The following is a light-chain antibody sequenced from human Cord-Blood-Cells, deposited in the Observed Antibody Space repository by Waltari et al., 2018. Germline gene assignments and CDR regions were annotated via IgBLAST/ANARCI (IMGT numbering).Light chain of an antibody. J-gene: IGKJ2*01. Sequence: IQMTPSPSTLCASLGDRVTITCRASQSISSWLAWYHQKPGKAPKILIYDASSLESGGPSRFSGSGSGTEFTLTISSLQPDDFATYYCQQYNSYSPTFGQGTKLEIK. CDR1: QSISSW. CDR3: QQYNSYSPT. V-gene: IGKV1-5*01. CDR2: DAS.